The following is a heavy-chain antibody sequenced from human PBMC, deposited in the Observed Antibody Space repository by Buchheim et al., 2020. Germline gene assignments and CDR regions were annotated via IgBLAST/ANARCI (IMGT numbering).Heavy chain of an antibody. J-gene: IGHJ4*02. CDR1: GGSFSGYY. Sequence: QVQLQQWGAGLLKPSETLSLTCAVYGGSFSGYYWSWIRQPPGKGLEWIGEINHSGSTNYNPSLKSGVTISVDTSKNQFSLKLSSVTAADTAVYYCARGQRRWQLVAYFDYWGQGTL. CDR3: ARGQRRWQLVAYFDY. CDR2: INHSGST. D-gene: IGHD6-6*01. V-gene: IGHV4-34*01.